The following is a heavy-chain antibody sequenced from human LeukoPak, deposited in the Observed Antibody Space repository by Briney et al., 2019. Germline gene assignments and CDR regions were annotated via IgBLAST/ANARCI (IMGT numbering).Heavy chain of an antibody. V-gene: IGHV4-39*01. CDR2: IYHSGDT. Sequence: PSETLSLTCTVSGGSFSTTNYYWGWIRQPPGKGLEWIGSIYHSGDTYYNPSLKSRVTISMDTSNNQFSLKLSSVTAADTAVYYCARRGEYYDSSGYSGFGYWGQGTLVTVSS. CDR1: GGSFSTTNYY. D-gene: IGHD3-22*01. CDR3: ARRGEYYDSSGYSGFGY. J-gene: IGHJ4*02.